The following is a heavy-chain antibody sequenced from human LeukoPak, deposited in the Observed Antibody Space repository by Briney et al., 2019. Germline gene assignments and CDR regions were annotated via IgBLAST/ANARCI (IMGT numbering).Heavy chain of an antibody. CDR1: GYTFTGYD. CDR3: ARAPTVTRRSCWFYP. D-gene: IGHD4-17*01. CDR2: MNPNSGNT. Sequence: ASVKVSCKASGYTFTGYDINWVRQATGQGLEWMGWMNPNSGNTGYAQKFQGRVTITRNTSISTAYMELSSLRSEDTAVYYCARAPTVTRRSCWFYPWGQGTLVTVSS. J-gene: IGHJ5*02. V-gene: IGHV1-8*03.